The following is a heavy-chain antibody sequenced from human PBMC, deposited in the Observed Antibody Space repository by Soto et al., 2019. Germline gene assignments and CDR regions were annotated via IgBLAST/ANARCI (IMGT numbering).Heavy chain of an antibody. CDR1: GGSFSGYY. CDR2: INHSGST. Sequence: PSETLSLTCAVYGGSFSGYYWSWIRQPPGKGLEWIGEINHSGSTNYNPSLKSRVTISVDTSKNQFSLKLSSVTAADTAVYYCARAPPWNGYSSSWYFGGHYMDVWGKGTTVTVSS. V-gene: IGHV4-34*01. CDR3: ARAPPWNGYSSSWYFGGHYMDV. J-gene: IGHJ6*03. D-gene: IGHD6-13*01.